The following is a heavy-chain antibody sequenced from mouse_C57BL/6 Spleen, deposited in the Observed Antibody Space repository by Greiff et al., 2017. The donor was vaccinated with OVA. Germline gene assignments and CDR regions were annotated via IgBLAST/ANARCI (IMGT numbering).Heavy chain of an antibody. Sequence: EVQRVESGGGLVKPGGSLKLSCAASGFTFSDYGMHWVRQAPEKGLEWVAYISSGSSTIYYADTVKGRFTISRDNAKNTLFLQMTSLRSEDTAMYYCAKTSYFDVWGTGTTVTVSS. J-gene: IGHJ1*03. CDR1: GFTFSDYG. V-gene: IGHV5-17*01. CDR2: ISSGSSTI. CDR3: AKTSYFDV.